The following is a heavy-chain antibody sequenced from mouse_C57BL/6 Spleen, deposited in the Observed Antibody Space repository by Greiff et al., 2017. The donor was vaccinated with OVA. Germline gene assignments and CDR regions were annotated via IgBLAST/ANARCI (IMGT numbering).Heavy chain of an antibody. Sequence: VQLQQPGAELVRPGSSVKLSCKASGYTFTSYWMHWVKQRPIQGLEWIGNIDPSDSETHYNQKFKDKATLTVDKSSSTAYMQLSSLTSEDSAVYYCALYYDYPAWFAYWGQGTLVTVSA. CDR1: GYTFTSYW. V-gene: IGHV1-52*01. CDR2: IDPSDSET. D-gene: IGHD2-4*01. CDR3: ALYYDYPAWFAY. J-gene: IGHJ3*01.